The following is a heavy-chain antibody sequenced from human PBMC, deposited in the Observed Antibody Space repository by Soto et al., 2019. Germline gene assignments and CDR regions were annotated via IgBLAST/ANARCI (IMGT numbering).Heavy chain of an antibody. J-gene: IGHJ4*02. Sequence: QVQLVQSGAEVKTPGSSLKVSCTVSGSRFSNYVISWVRQAPGHGLEWLGRIIPIFNTTQYAQTFQGRVTITADKATKTDFLELSSLRSDDTAVYYCAREGRGKKAGYNGLVSLGYWGQGTLVTVSS. CDR1: GSRFSNYV. D-gene: IGHD2-2*02. CDR3: AREGRGKKAGYNGLVSLGY. CDR2: IIPIFNTT. V-gene: IGHV1-69*06.